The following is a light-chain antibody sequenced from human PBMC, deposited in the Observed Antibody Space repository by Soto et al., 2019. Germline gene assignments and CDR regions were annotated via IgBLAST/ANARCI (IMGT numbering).Light chain of an antibody. Sequence: EILLTQSPATLYLSPGERDTLSCRARQSVISYLALYQQKPGQAPRLLIYDASNRATGIPARFSGSGSGTAFTLTISSLEPEDFAVYYCQQRSNSITFGQGTRLEIK. CDR1: QSVISY. CDR3: QQRSNSIT. J-gene: IGKJ5*01. CDR2: DAS. V-gene: IGKV3-11*01.